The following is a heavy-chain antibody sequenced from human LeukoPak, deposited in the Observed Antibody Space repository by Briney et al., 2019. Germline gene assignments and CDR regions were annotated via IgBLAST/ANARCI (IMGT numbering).Heavy chain of an antibody. D-gene: IGHD3-10*01. J-gene: IGHJ3*02. CDR3: ARGGGTYYYGSGIIGAFDI. CDR1: GYTFTSYG. Sequence: ASVKVSCKTSGYTFTSYGISWVRQAPGQGLEWMGWISAYNGNTHSAQKFQGRVTMTRDMSTSTVYMELSSLRSEDTAVYYCARGGGTYYYGSGIIGAFDIWGQGTMVTVSS. V-gene: IGHV1-18*01. CDR2: ISAYNGNT.